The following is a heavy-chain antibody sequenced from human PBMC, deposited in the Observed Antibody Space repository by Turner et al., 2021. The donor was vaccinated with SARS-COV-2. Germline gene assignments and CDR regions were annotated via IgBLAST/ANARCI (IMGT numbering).Heavy chain of an antibody. CDR2: ISYDGSNK. CDR1: GFTFRSYG. V-gene: IGHV3-30*18. J-gene: IGHJ5*02. D-gene: IGHD6-13*01. CDR3: AKGIAAAGTMGS. Sequence: QVQLVESGGGVVQPGRSLRLSCEASGFTFRSYGMHWVRQAPGKGLEWVAVISYDGSNKYYADSVKGRFTISRDNSKNTLYLQMNSLRAEDTAVYYCAKGIAAAGTMGSWGQGTLVTVSS.